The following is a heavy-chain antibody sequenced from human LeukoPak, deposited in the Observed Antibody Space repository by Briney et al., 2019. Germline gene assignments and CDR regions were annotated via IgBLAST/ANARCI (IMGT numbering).Heavy chain of an antibody. J-gene: IGHJ4*02. Sequence: SETLSLTCAVYGGSFSGYYWSWIRQPPGKGLEWIGEINHSGSTNYNPPLKSRVTISVDKSKNQFSLKLSSVTAADTAVYYCARTQAVAGTVDYWGQGTLVTVSS. CDR3: ARTQAVAGTVDY. CDR2: INHSGST. V-gene: IGHV4-34*01. CDR1: GGSFSGYY. D-gene: IGHD6-19*01.